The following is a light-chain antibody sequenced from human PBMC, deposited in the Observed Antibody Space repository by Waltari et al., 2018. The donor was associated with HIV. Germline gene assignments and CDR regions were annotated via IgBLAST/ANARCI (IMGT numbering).Light chain of an antibody. J-gene: IGLJ1*01. CDR1: RTNLGGGYD. CDR2: GNT. Sequence: QSVLTPPPSVSGAPGPRATIPCTGRRTNLGGGYDAHWFQQLPGTAPALLFYGNTNRPSWVPYRFSCSKSGASASLAITGLQAEDEADYYCQSYDSGLSAYVFGTGTKVTVL. V-gene: IGLV1-40*01. CDR3: QSYDSGLSAYV.